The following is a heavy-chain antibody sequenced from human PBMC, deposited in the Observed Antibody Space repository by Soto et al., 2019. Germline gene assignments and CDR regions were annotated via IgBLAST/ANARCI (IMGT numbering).Heavy chain of an antibody. CDR3: ATKGIAVAGRVQSGMDV. J-gene: IGHJ6*02. Sequence: SQAMSITGAISGYSVSSNNAACNWIRQSPSRGLEWLGRTYYRSKWYNDYAVSVKSRITINPDTSKNQFSLQLNSVIPEDTALYYCATKGIAVAGRVQSGMDVWGQGT. D-gene: IGHD6-19*01. CDR1: GYSVSSNNAA. CDR2: TYYRSKWYN. V-gene: IGHV6-1*01.